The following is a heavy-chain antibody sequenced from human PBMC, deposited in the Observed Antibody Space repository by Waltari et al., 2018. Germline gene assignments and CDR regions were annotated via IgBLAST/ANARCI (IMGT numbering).Heavy chain of an antibody. Sequence: QVQLQESGPGLVKPSQTLSLTCTVSGGSISSGSYYWSWIRQPAGKGLEWIGRIYTSGSTNDNPALKSRVTISVDTSKNQFSLKLSSVTAADTAVYYCARGSSGDYYYYYYMDVWGKGTTVTVSS. V-gene: IGHV4-61*02. CDR2: IYTSGST. CDR3: ARGSSGDYYYYYYMDV. J-gene: IGHJ6*03. D-gene: IGHD4-17*01. CDR1: GGSISSGSYY.